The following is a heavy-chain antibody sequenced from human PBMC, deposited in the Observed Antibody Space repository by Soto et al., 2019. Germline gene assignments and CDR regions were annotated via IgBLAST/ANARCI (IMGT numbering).Heavy chain of an antibody. CDR1: GLTISNAW. V-gene: IGHV3-15*07. J-gene: IGHJ6*02. D-gene: IGHD2-15*01. Sequence: EVQLVESGGGFIYPGGSLRLSCAASGLTISNAWMNWVRQAPGKGLEWVGRIKTNTEGGTTDYAAAVKGRFTVSRDDSKNTLYLQMNRLKTEDPDVYYCTTGSVEGVWGQGTTVTVSS. CDR2: IKTNTEGGTT. CDR3: TTGSVEGV.